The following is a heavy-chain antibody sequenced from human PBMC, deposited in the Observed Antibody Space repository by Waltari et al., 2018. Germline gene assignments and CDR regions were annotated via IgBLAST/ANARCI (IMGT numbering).Heavy chain of an antibody. V-gene: IGHV4-34*01. CDR1: GGSFSGYY. Sequence: QVQLQQWGAGLLKPSETLSLTCAVYGGSFSGYYWSWIRQPPGKGLAWIGEINHSGSTNYIPSLKSRVTISVDTSKNQFSLKLSSVTAADTAVYYCVRHDIAVAGRGCYFDYWGQGTLVTVSS. CDR2: INHSGST. J-gene: IGHJ4*02. CDR3: VRHDIAVAGRGCYFDY. D-gene: IGHD6-19*01.